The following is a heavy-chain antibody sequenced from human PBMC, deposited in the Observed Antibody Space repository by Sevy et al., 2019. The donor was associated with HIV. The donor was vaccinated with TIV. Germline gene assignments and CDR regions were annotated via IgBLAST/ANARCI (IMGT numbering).Heavy chain of an antibody. V-gene: IGHV3-23*01. D-gene: IGHD3-22*01. J-gene: IGHJ3*02. CDR1: GFTLRTDA. Sequence: GGSLRLSCVASGFTLRTDAMNWVHQAPGKGLKWVSTIFKSGDVTYYADSVKGRFTIARDNSKNTVYLHMNSLRAEDTALYFCAGARYASSGSFDAFDIWGQGTMVTVSS. CDR2: IFKSGDVT. CDR3: AGARYASSGSFDAFDI.